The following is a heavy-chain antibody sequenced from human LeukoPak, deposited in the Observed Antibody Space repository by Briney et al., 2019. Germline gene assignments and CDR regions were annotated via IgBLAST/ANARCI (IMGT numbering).Heavy chain of an antibody. J-gene: IGHJ4*02. CDR3: ARGGYGYGCWGGGYYFDY. Sequence: PSQTLSLTCTVPGGSISSGGYYWSWIRQHPGKGLEWIGYIYYSGSTYYNPSLQSRVTISVDTTKNQVSLKLSSVTAADTAVYYCARGGYGYGCWGGGYYFDYWGQGTLVTVSS. CDR1: GGSISSGGYY. D-gene: IGHD3-10*01. V-gene: IGHV4-31*03. CDR2: IYYSGST.